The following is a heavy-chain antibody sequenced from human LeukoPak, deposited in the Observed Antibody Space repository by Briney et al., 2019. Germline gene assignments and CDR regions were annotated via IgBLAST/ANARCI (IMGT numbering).Heavy chain of an antibody. V-gene: IGHV4-39*07. CDR1: GDSISSSNYY. J-gene: IGHJ4*02. CDR2: IYYSGST. Sequence: PSETLSLTCTVSGDSISSSNYYWGWIRQPPGKGLEWIGNIYYSGSTYYNPSLKSRVTISVDTSKNQFSLKLSSVTAADTAVYYCAREFTLGGVIGYWGQGTLVTVSS. D-gene: IGHD3-16*01. CDR3: AREFTLGGVIGY.